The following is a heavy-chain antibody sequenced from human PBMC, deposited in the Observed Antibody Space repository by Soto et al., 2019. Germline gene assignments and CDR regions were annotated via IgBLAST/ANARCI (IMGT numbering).Heavy chain of an antibody. CDR2: IWYDGSDK. Sequence: GGSLRLSCAASGFTFSNFAMHWVRQAPGKGLEWVAVIWYDGSDKNYAEFVKGRFTISRDNSKSTLYLQMNSLRAEDTAVYYCAKPNLYCSSTSCYDYWGQGTLVTVSS. D-gene: IGHD2-2*01. J-gene: IGHJ4*02. CDR3: AKPNLYCSSTSCYDY. CDR1: GFTFSNFA. V-gene: IGHV3-33*06.